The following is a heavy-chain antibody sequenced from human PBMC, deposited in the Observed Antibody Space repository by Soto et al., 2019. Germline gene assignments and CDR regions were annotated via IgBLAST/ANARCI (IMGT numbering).Heavy chain of an antibody. CDR1: GYTFTSYA. J-gene: IGHJ2*01. D-gene: IGHD3-9*01. Sequence: QVQLVQSGAEEKKPGASVKLSCKTSGYTFTSYAMHWLRQAPGQRLEWMGWINAGNGNTRYSQNFQDRVTMTRDTSAHTAYMELNSLTSEDTAVYHCARETTGYHSRYFDLWGRGTLFTVSS. CDR2: INAGNGNT. CDR3: ARETTGYHSRYFDL. V-gene: IGHV1-3*05.